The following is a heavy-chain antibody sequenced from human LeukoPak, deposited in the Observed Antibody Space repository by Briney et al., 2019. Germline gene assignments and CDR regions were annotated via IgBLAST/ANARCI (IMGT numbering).Heavy chain of an antibody. D-gene: IGHD1-14*01. CDR1: GYTFDNFY. CDR2: INGNDGST. J-gene: IGHJ4*02. CDR3: AREEGSTYNQLDY. Sequence: GASVKVSCKASGYTFDNFYIHWVRQAPGQGPEWMGWINGNDGSTKYAQRFQGRVIMTRVTAISTVYMDLSGLRPDDTAIYYCAREEGSTYNQLDYWGQGTLVTVSS. V-gene: IGHV1-2*02.